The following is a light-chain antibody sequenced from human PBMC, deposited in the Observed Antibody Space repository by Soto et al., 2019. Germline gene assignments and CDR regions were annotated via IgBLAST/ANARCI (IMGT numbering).Light chain of an antibody. CDR1: QSISSY. Sequence: DIQMTQSPSSLSASVGDRVNITCRSSQSISSYLNWYQQKPGKAPKLLIFAASSLQSGVPSRVSGRGSGTECTLTISSLQPEDSATYFCQQSYITPYTFGQGTKLEIK. J-gene: IGKJ2*01. CDR2: AAS. V-gene: IGKV1-39*01. CDR3: QQSYITPYT.